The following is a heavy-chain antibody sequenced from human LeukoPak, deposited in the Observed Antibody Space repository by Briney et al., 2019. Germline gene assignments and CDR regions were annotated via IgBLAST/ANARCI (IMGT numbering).Heavy chain of an antibody. CDR2: IYSGGDT. CDR3: ARVVDHDYGDYYLDY. CDR1: GFTVNSND. D-gene: IGHD4-17*01. Sequence: GGSLRLSCAASGFTVNSNDMTWVRQAPGKGLEWVSLIYSGGDTYYADSVKGRFTISRDDSKNTLYLQMNSLRAEDTAVYYCARVVDHDYGDYYLDYWGQGTLVTVSS. J-gene: IGHJ4*02. V-gene: IGHV3-53*01.